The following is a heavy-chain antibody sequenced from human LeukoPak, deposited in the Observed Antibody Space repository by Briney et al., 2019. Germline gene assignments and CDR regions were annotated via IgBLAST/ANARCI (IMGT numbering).Heavy chain of an antibody. V-gene: IGHV4-61*02. CDR1: GGSISGGSYY. J-gene: IGHJ4*02. D-gene: IGHD2-15*01. CDR2: IYSSGST. Sequence: SQTLSLTCTVSGGSISGGSYYWSWIRQPAGKGLEWIGRIYSSGSTNYNPSLKSRVTISVDTSKNQFSLKLSSVTAADTALYYCAREDRYCSGGSCYSWGQGTLVTVSS. CDR3: AREDRYCSGGSCYS.